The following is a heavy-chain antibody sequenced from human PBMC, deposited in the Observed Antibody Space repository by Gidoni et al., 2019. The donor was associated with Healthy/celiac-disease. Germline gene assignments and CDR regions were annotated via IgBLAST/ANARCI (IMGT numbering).Heavy chain of an antibody. Sequence: QLQLQESGPGLVKLSETLSLPCTVSGGSIRSSSYYWGWIRQPPGKGLEWIGSIYYSGSTYYNPSLKSRVTISVDTSKNQFSLKLSSVTAADTAVYYCARGDLLLWFGELSNYFDYWGQGTLVTVSS. V-gene: IGHV4-39*01. J-gene: IGHJ4*02. D-gene: IGHD3-10*01. CDR3: ARGDLLLWFGELSNYFDY. CDR2: IYYSGST. CDR1: GGSIRSSSYY.